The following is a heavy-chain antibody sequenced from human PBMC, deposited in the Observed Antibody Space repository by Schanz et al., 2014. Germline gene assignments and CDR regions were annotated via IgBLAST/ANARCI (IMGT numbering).Heavy chain of an antibody. V-gene: IGHV4-59*08. CDR3: AKFLYDDPS. CDR1: GGDIGNYY. J-gene: IGHJ5*02. D-gene: IGHD3-3*01. Sequence: QVQLQESGPGLVKPSETLSLTCSVSGGDIGNYYWSWIRQPPGKGLEWIGYIHQSGGTNYNPSLSGRDASLGDTSKNQLPLRLTSMAAADTAVYYCAKFLYDDPSWGQGTLVTVSS. CDR2: IHQSGGT.